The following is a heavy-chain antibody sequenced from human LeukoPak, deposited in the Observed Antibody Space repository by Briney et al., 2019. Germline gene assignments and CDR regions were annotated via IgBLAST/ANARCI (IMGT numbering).Heavy chain of an antibody. CDR3: ARGEGTYYYDSSDLGAFDI. V-gene: IGHV4-4*07. J-gene: IGHJ3*02. CDR2: IYTSGST. Sequence: SETLSLTCTVSGGSISSYYWSWIRQPAGKELEWIGRIYTSGSTNYNPSLKSRVTMSVDTSKNQFSLKLSSVTAADTAVYYCARGEGTYYYDSSDLGAFDIWGQGTMVTVSS. CDR1: GGSISSYY. D-gene: IGHD3-22*01.